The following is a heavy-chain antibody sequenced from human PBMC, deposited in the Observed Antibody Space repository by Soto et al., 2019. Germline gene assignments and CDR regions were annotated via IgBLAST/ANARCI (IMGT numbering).Heavy chain of an antibody. D-gene: IGHD2-8*02. CDR3: ARAWGRMDRQYGMDV. CDR2: INHSGST. CDR1: GGSFSGYY. Sequence: QVQLQQWGAGLLKPSETLSLTCAVYGGSFSGYYWSWIRQPPGKGLEWIGEINHSGSTNYNPSLKSRVTISVDTSKNQFSLKLSSVTAADTAVYYCARAWGRMDRQYGMDVWGQGTTVTVSS. J-gene: IGHJ6*02. V-gene: IGHV4-34*01.